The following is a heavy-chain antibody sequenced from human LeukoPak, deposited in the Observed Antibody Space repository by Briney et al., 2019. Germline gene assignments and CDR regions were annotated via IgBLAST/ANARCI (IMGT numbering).Heavy chain of an antibody. J-gene: IGHJ4*02. CDR3: AREFGYSGSYLPLGSDY. V-gene: IGHV3-30*03. CDR2: ISYDGSNK. D-gene: IGHD1-26*01. CDR1: GFTFSSYG. Sequence: GGSLRLSCAASGFTFSSYGMHWVRQAPGKGLEWVAVISYDGSNKYYADSVKGRFTISRDNAKNSLYLQMNSLRAEDTAVYYCAREFGYSGSYLPLGSDYWGQGTLVTVSS.